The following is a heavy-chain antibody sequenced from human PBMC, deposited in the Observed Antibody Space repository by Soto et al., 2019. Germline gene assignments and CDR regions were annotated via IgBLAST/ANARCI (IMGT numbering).Heavy chain of an antibody. J-gene: IGHJ6*02. V-gene: IGHV4-31*01. CDR1: GGSISSGGYY. CDR3: ARGSDYDFWSGYPEADYYYYGMDV. D-gene: IGHD3-3*01. CDR2: IYYSGST. Sequence: PSEILSLTCTVSGGSISSGGYYWSWIRQHPGKGLEWIGYIYYSGSTYYNPSLKSQVTISVDTSKNQFSLKLSSVTAADTAVYYCARGSDYDFWSGYPEADYYYYGMDVWGQGTTVTVSS.